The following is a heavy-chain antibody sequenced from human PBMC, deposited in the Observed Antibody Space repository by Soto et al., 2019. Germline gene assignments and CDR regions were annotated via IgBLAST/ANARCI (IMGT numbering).Heavy chain of an antibody. D-gene: IGHD3-3*01. V-gene: IGHV3-64*01. CDR2: ISSNGGST. CDR3: ARATYYDFWSGYYILDY. Sequence: GGSLRLSCAASGFTFSSYAMHWVRQAPGKGLEYVSAISSNGGSTYYANSVKGRFTISRDNSKNTLYLQMGSLRAEDMAVYYCARATYYDFWSGYYILDYWGQGTLVTVSS. CDR1: GFTFSSYA. J-gene: IGHJ4*02.